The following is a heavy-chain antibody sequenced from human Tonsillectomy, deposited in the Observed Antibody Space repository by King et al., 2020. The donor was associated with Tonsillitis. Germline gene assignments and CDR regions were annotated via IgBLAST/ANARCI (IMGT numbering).Heavy chain of an antibody. V-gene: IGHV1-18*01. CDR1: GYTFTSCG. CDR3: ERATKYYDLWSGSFDY. CDR2: ISAYNGNT. Sequence: VQLVESGAEVKKPGASVKVSCKASGYTFTSCGISWVRQAPGQGLEWMGWISAYNGNTNYAQKLQGRVTMTTDTSTSTAYMELRRLRSDDTAVYYCERATKYYDLWSGSFDYWGQGTLVTVSS. D-gene: IGHD3-3*01. J-gene: IGHJ4*02.